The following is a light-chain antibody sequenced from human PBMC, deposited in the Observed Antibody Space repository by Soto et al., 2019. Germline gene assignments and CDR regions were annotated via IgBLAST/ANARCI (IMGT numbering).Light chain of an antibody. J-gene: IGKJ1*01. CDR2: RAS. Sequence: EIVLTQSPGTLSLSPGETATLSCRASQSINNNFLAWHQQRPGQAPRLLIFRASNRASGIPDRFRGSGSGTDFTLTITGLEPEDFAVYYCQQYTNAPRTFGQGTKVEIK. V-gene: IGKV3-20*01. CDR1: QSINNNF. CDR3: QQYTNAPRT.